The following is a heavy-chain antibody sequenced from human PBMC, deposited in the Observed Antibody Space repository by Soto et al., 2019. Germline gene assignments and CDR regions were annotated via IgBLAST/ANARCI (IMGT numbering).Heavy chain of an antibody. J-gene: IGHJ4*02. Sequence: EVQLVESGGGLVQPGGSLRLSCAASGFTFRTSWMYWVRQAPGKGLVWVSRINDDGSTTTYADSVKGRFTISRDNAKTTLFLQMDRLRGEETGVYNCARGKYGPEYWGQGTLVSVSS. CDR1: GFTFRTSW. CDR3: ARGKYGPEY. V-gene: IGHV3-74*03. CDR2: INDDGSTT. D-gene: IGHD3-10*01.